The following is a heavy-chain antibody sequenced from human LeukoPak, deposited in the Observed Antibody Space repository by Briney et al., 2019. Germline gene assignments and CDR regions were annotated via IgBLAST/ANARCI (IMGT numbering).Heavy chain of an antibody. Sequence: ASVKVSCKASGYTFSGYYIHWVRQAPGQGLEWMAWINPKSSGTNYARKFQGRVTMTRDTSISTAYMELTRLRSDDTAVYYCASSEGYTDAFQIGGQGTMVTVS. V-gene: IGHV1-2*02. CDR2: INPKSSGT. CDR1: GYTFSGYY. J-gene: IGHJ3*02. D-gene: IGHD2-2*02. CDR3: ASSEGYTDAFQI.